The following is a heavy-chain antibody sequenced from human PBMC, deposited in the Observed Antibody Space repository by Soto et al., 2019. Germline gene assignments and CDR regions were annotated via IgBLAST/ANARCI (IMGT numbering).Heavy chain of an antibody. Sequence: VSVTCVVSGYPITAGGYYWSWIRHHPGKGLEWIGSFYSSGSIIYNPSLRSRVSISGDTSSNQFSMSLTSVTAADTARYYCARMYSSGSGWFHPWGQGTLVPVSS. J-gene: IGHJ5*02. CDR2: FYSSGSI. CDR3: ARMYSSGSGWFHP. CDR1: GYPITAGGYY. V-gene: IGHV4-31*11. D-gene: IGHD6-19*01.